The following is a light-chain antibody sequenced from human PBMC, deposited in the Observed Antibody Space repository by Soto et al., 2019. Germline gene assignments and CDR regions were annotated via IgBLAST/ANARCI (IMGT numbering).Light chain of an antibody. CDR3: QQSYSTPLVT. J-gene: IGKJ3*01. V-gene: IGKV1-39*01. CDR1: QSISTF. CDR2: AAS. Sequence: DIQMTQSPSSLSASVGDRVTITCRASQSISTFLNWYQQKPGKAPKVLIYAASSLESGVPSRFSGSRSVTDFTLTISSLQPEDFATYYCQQSYSTPLVTFGPGTKVDFK.